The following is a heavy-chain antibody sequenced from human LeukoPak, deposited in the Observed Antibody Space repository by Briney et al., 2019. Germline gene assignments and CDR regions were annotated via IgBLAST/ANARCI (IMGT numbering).Heavy chain of an antibody. D-gene: IGHD5-12*01. J-gene: IGHJ6*03. CDR3: ARAGYSGYDYIYYYYYMDV. CDR2: MNPNSGNT. V-gene: IGHV1-8*03. Sequence: ASVKVSRKASGYTFTSYDINWVRQATGQGLEWMGWMNPNSGNTGYAQKFQGRVTITRNTSISTAYMELSSLRSEDTAVYYCARAGYSGYDYIYYYYYMDVWGKGTTVTVSS. CDR1: GYTFTSYD.